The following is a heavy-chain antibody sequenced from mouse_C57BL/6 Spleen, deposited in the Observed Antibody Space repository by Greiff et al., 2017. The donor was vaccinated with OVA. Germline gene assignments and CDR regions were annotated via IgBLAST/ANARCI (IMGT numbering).Heavy chain of an antibody. V-gene: IGHV1-69*01. D-gene: IGHD2-5*01. CDR1: GYTFTSYW. J-gene: IGHJ3*01. Sequence: VQLQQPGAELVMPGASVKLSCKASGYTFTSYWMHWVKQRPGQGLEWIGEIDPSDSYTNYNQKFKGKSTLTVDKSSSTAYMQLSSLTSEDSAVYYCARGAYYSNSAWFAYWGQGTLVTVSA. CDR2: IDPSDSYT. CDR3: ARGAYYSNSAWFAY.